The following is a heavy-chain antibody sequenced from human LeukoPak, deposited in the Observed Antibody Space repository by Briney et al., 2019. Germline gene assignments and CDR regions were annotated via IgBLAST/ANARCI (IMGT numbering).Heavy chain of an antibody. V-gene: IGHV3-74*01. CDR3: ARAVDIVATRTPAY. J-gene: IGHJ4*02. D-gene: IGHD5-12*01. Sequence: PGGSLRLSCAASGFTFSSYWMHWVRQPPGKGLVWVSRINSDGSSTSYADSVKGRFTISRDNAKNTLYLQTNSLRAEDTAVYYCARAVDIVATRTPAYWGQGTLVTVSS. CDR2: INSDGSST. CDR1: GFTFSSYW.